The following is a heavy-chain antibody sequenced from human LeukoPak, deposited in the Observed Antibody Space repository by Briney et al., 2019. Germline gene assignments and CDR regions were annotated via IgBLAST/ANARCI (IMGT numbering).Heavy chain of an antibody. CDR2: ISASGDTT. CDR1: GFIFSNYA. Sequence: PGGSLRLSCAASGFIFSNYAMDWVRQAPGKGLEWVSVISASGDTTYYADSVKGRFTISRDNSKNTLYLQMNSLRAEDTAVYYCAKDVKATAGTGYYYYYGMDVWGQGTTVTVSS. V-gene: IGHV3-23*01. CDR3: AKDVKATAGTGYYYYYGMDV. D-gene: IGHD1-1*01. J-gene: IGHJ6*02.